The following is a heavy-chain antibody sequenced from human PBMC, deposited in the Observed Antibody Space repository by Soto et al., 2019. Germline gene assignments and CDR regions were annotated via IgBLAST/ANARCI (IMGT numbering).Heavy chain of an antibody. CDR1: VDSVSSNSAA. CDR2: TYYRSRWYN. CDR3: AGTTSHQWYYMDV. Sequence: PSQTLSLPCAISVDSVSSNSAAWNWIRLSPSRGLEWLARTYYRSRWYNDYAVSVRSRITVNPDTSKNQFSLQLTSVTPEDTAVYYCAGTTSHQWYYMDVWGKGTTVTVSS. V-gene: IGHV6-1*01. J-gene: IGHJ6*03. D-gene: IGHD1-7*01.